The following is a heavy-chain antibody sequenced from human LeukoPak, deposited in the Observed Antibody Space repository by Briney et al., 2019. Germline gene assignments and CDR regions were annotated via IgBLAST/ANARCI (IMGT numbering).Heavy chain of an antibody. CDR2: ISGSGGST. Sequence: GGSLRLSCAASGFTFSSYGMSWVRQAPGKGLEWVSAISGSGGSTYYADSVKGRFTISRDNSKNTLYLQTNSLRAEDTAVYYCAKEPTVLTRYFDYWGQGTLVTVSS. V-gene: IGHV3-23*01. CDR1: GFTFSSYG. J-gene: IGHJ4*02. D-gene: IGHD4/OR15-4a*01. CDR3: AKEPTVLTRYFDY.